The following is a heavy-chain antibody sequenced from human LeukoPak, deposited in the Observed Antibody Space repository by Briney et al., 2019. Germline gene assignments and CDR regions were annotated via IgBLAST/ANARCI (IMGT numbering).Heavy chain of an antibody. V-gene: IGHV3-30-3*01. CDR2: ISYDGSNK. CDR1: GFTFSSYA. CDR3: ARDEGARYFDY. J-gene: IGHJ4*02. Sequence: GRSLRLSCAASGFTFSSYAMHWVRQAPGKGLEWVAVISYDGSNKYYADSVKGRFTISRDNSKNTLYLQMNSLIAEDTAVYYCARDEGARYFDYWGEGTLVTVSS. D-gene: IGHD1-26*01.